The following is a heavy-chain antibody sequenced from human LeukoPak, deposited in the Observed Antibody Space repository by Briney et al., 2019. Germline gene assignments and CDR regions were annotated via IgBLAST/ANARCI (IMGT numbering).Heavy chain of an antibody. D-gene: IGHD2-2*01. J-gene: IGHJ6*02. Sequence: ASVKVSCKASGYTFNNFGISWVRQAPGQGLEWLGWITTYNGNTNYAQNVQDRVTMTSDTSTSTAYMELRSLTSDDTAVYYCARRDCSSSSCHYYYYYMDVWGQGTTVTVSS. CDR1: GYTFNNFG. CDR2: ITTYNGNT. V-gene: IGHV1-18*01. CDR3: ARRDCSSSSCHYYYYYMDV.